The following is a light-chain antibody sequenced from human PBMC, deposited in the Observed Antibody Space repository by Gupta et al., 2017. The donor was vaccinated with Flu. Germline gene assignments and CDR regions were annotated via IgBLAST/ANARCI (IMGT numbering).Light chain of an antibody. CDR3: QQYGSSPWT. V-gene: IGKV3-20*01. CDR2: GAS. CDR1: QSVSSSY. J-gene: IGKJ1*01. Sequence: IVLTQSPGTLSLSPGERATLSCRASQSVSSSYLAWYQQKPSQAPRLLIYGASSRATGIPDRFSGSGSGTDFTLTISRLEPEDFAVYYCQQYGSSPWTFGQGTKVEIK.